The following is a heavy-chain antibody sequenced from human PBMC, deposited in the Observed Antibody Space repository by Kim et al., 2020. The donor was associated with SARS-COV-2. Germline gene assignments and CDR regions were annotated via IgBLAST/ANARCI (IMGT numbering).Heavy chain of an antibody. V-gene: IGHV3-43D*03. Sequence: GGSLRLSCAASGFTFDDYAMHWVRQAPGKGLEWVSLISWDGGSTYYADSVKGRFTISRDNSKNSLYLQMNSLRAEDTALYYCAKDQGIVGPHWVVGYYYYGMDVWGQGTTVTVSS. J-gene: IGHJ6*02. CDR3: AKDQGIVGPHWVVGYYYYGMDV. D-gene: IGHD1-26*01. CDR1: GFTFDDYA. CDR2: ISWDGGST.